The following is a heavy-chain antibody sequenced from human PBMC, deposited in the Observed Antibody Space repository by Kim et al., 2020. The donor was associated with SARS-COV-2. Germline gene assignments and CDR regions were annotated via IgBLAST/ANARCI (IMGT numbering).Heavy chain of an antibody. Sequence: DSVRSRFTISRDKSKNTLYLRMNSLRAEDTAVYYCARDPKIVATIGDFDYWGQGTLVTVSS. J-gene: IGHJ4*02. CDR3: ARDPKIVATIGDFDY. V-gene: IGHV3-30*07. D-gene: IGHD5-12*01.